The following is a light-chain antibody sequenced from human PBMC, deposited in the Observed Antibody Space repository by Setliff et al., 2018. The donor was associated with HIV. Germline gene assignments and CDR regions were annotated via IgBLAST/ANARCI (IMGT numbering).Light chain of an antibody. CDR3: SSYTSSSTLIV. CDR2: EVS. J-gene: IGLJ1*01. V-gene: IGLV2-14*01. CDR1: SSDVGGYNY. Sequence: QSALTQPASVSGSPGQSITISCTGSSSDVGGYNYVSWYQQHPGKAPKLMIYEVSTRPSGVSNRFSGSKSGNTASLTISGLQAEDEADYYCSSYTSSSTLIVFGTGTKVTV.